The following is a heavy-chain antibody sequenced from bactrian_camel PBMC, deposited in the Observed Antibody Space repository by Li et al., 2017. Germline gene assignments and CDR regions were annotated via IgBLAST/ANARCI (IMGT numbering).Heavy chain of an antibody. Sequence: EVQLVESGGGSVQAGGSLRLSCAASGYTYNRNCMAWFRQAPGKEREGVARIYTGSGNTYYADSVKDRFTISQGSADNTVTLQMNSLQPEDTAMYCCAADKTWYTSSLIDTAYNYWGPGTQVTVS. D-gene: IGHD1*01. J-gene: IGHJ4*01. CDR1: GYTYNRNC. CDR3: AADKTWYTSSLIDTAYNY. V-gene: IGHV3S40*01. CDR2: IYTGSGNT.